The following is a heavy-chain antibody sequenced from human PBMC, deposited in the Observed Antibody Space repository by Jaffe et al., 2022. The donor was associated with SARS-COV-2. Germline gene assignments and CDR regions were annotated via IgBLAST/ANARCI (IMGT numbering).Heavy chain of an antibody. CDR3: ARDGGGTYYDFWSGSRSDY. J-gene: IGHJ4*02. Sequence: EVQLVESGGGLVQPGGSLRLSCAASGFTFSSYWMSWVRQAPGKGLEWVANIKQDGSEKYYVDSVKGRFTISRDNAKNSLYLQMNSLRAEDTAVYYCARDGGGTYYDFWSGSRSDYWGQGTLVTVSS. V-gene: IGHV3-7*03. CDR1: GFTFSSYW. D-gene: IGHD3-3*01. CDR2: IKQDGSEK.